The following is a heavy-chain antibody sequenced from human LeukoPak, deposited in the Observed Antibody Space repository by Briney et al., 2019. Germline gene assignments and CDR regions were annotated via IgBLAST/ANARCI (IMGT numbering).Heavy chain of an antibody. J-gene: IGHJ4*02. CDR2: ISYDGSNK. Sequence: GGSLRLSCAASGFTFSSYAMHWVRQAPGKGLEWVAVISYDGSNKYYADSVKGRFTISRDNSKNTLYLQMNSLRDEDTAVYYCARDPRLRYYFDYWGQGTLVTVSS. CDR3: ARDPRLRYYFDY. D-gene: IGHD7-27*01. CDR1: GFTFSSYA. V-gene: IGHV3-30*04.